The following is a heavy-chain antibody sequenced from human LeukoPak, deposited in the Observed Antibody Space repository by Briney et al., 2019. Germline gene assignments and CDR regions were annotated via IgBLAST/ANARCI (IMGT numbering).Heavy chain of an antibody. CDR3: RSGYYNHYYYGMDV. D-gene: IGHD3-9*01. CDR2: INHSGST. Sequence: SETLSLTCTVSGGSISSGGYYWSWIRQPPGKGLEWIGEINHSGSTNYNPSLKSRVTISVDTSKNQFSLKLSSVTAADTAVYYCRSGYYNHYYYGMDVWGQGTTVTVSS. V-gene: IGHV4-39*07. J-gene: IGHJ6*02. CDR1: GGSISSGGYY.